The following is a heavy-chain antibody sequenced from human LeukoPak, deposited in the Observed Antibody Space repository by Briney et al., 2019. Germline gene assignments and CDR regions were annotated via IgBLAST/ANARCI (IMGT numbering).Heavy chain of an antibody. CDR1: GFTFSKYW. V-gene: IGHV3-74*01. D-gene: IGHD4-23*01. J-gene: IGHJ3*02. CDR3: LTIVETPIDAFDI. CDR2: INPDDKST. Sequence: GGSLRPSCAASGFTFSKYWLHWVRQPPGRGLVWLARINPDDKSTSYADSVKGRFTISIDDAKETLFLQMNSLTAEDTAVYYCLTIVETPIDAFDIWGQGAMVTVSS.